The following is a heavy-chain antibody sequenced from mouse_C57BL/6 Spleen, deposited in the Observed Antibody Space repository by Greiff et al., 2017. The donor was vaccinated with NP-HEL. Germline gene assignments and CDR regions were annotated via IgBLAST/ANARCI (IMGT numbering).Heavy chain of an antibody. CDR2: INPNNGGT. Sequence: EVQLQQSGPELVKPGASVKIPCKASGYTFTDYNMDWVKQSHGKSLEWIGDINPNNGGTIYNQKFKGKATLTVAKSSSTAYMELRSLTSEDTAVDYCARVRYDYDGTRYWYFDVWGTGTTVTVSS. CDR3: ARVRYDYDGTRYWYFDV. CDR1: GYTFTDYN. D-gene: IGHD2-4*01. J-gene: IGHJ1*03. V-gene: IGHV1-18*01.